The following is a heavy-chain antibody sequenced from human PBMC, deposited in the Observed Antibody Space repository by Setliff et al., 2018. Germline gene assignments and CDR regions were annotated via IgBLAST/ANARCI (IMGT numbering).Heavy chain of an antibody. V-gene: IGHV3-20*04. Sequence: PGGSLRLSCEASGFTFRSYGMSWVRQAPGKGLEWVCGIKRSGTSTSYADSVTGRFTISRDNAKNSVYLQMNNLRAEDTAVYYCAREGTRGYFFYYLDVWGKGTTVTVSS. CDR3: AREGTRGYFFYYLDV. J-gene: IGHJ6*03. CDR1: GFTFRSYG. CDR2: IKRSGTST. D-gene: IGHD1-1*01.